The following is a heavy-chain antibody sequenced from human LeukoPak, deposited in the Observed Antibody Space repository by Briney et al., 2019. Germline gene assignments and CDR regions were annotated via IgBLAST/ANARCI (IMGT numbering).Heavy chain of an antibody. V-gene: IGHV1-69*04. D-gene: IGHD1-14*01. CDR2: IVPSLGEP. CDR1: GGTISRYG. J-gene: IGHJ4*02. Sequence: SVKVSCKSSGGTISRYGISWVRQAPGQGLEWMGRIVPSLGEPNYAQKFQGRLTITADKSTTQSTVYMELSSLRSGDTAVYYCARMATGTLFDYWGQGTLVTVSS. CDR3: ARMATGTLFDY.